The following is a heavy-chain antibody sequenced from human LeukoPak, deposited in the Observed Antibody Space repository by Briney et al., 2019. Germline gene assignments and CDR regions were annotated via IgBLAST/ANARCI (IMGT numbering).Heavy chain of an antibody. CDR2: ISSDGSNK. CDR1: GFTLSSYG. J-gene: IGHJ4*02. D-gene: IGHD3-22*01. Sequence: PGGSLRLSCAASGFTLSSYGMHLVRQAPGKGLEWVAAISSDGSNKYYADSVKGRFTISRDNSKNTLYLQMNSLRAEDTAVYYCAKDNYYDSSAYQDYWGQGTLVTVSS. V-gene: IGHV3-30*18. CDR3: AKDNYYDSSAYQDY.